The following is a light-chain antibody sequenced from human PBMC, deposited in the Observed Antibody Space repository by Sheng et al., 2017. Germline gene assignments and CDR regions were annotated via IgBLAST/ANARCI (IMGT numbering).Light chain of an antibody. CDR3: CSYAASSDPWI. CDR1: TNDIGSHNL. CDR2: DVI. Sequence: QSALTQPASMSGSPGQSITLSCTGSTNDIGSHNLVSWYQQHPGTAPKLLIYDVINRPSGVSDRFSGSKSGNTASLTISGLQAEDEANYYCCSYAASSDPWIFGGGTMLTVL. J-gene: IGLJ2*01. V-gene: IGLV2-23*02.